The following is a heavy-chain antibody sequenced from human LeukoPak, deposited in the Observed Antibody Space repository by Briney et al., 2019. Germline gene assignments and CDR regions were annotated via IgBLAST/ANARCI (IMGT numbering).Heavy chain of an antibody. CDR3: ARGTYYYDSSGYSPGSY. Sequence: GGSLRLSCSASGFTFSSFSSYAMHWVRQAPGKGLEFVSAISVKGDNTYYADSVKGRFTISRDTSKNTLYLQMSSLRAEDTAVYYCARGTYYYDSSGYSPGSYWGQGTLVTVSS. CDR1: GFTFSSFSSYA. V-gene: IGHV3-64D*06. CDR2: ISVKGDNT. D-gene: IGHD3-22*01. J-gene: IGHJ4*02.